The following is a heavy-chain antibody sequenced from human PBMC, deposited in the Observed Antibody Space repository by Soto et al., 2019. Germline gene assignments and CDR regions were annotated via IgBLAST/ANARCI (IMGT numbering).Heavy chain of an antibody. CDR1: GFTFSSYG. J-gene: IGHJ4*02. CDR3: GRFFGDDRSGSFDY. V-gene: IGHV3-33*01. Sequence: QVQLVESGGGVVQPGRSLRLSCAASGFTFSSYGMHWVRQAPGKGLEWVAVIWYDGSKKYYVDSVKGRFTISRDNSKNTLYLQMNSLRDEDTAVYYCGRFFGDDRSGSFDYWGQGALVTVSS. CDR2: IWYDGSKK. D-gene: IGHD3-22*01.